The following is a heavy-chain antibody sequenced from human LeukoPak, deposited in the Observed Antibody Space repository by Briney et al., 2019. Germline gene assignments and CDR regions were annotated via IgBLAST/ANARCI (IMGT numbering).Heavy chain of an antibody. D-gene: IGHD3-10*01. CDR3: AKRGVVIRGLLVIGYHQEAYHYDF. CDR1: GISLSNYA. Sequence: GGSLRLSCVVSGISLSNYAMTWVRQAPGKGLEWVSYISERGGSTTYADYVKGRFTISSDTSLNTLYLQMNNLRAEDTAVYFCAKRGVVIRGLLVIGYHQEAYHYDFWGQGVLVTVSS. V-gene: IGHV3-23*01. J-gene: IGHJ4*02. CDR2: ISERGGST.